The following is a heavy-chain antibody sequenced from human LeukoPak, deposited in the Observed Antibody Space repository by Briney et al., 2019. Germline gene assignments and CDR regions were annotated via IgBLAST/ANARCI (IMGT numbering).Heavy chain of an antibody. CDR2: ISSSSTYI. CDR3: AKDSATVTTSFAEYFQH. V-gene: IGHV3-21*04. Sequence: GGSLRLSCAASGFTFSSYSMNWVRQAPGKGLEWVSFISSSSTYIYYADSVKGRFTISRDNSKNTLYLQMNSLRAEDTAVYYCAKDSATVTTSFAEYFQHWGQGTLVTVSS. J-gene: IGHJ1*01. D-gene: IGHD4-17*01. CDR1: GFTFSSYS.